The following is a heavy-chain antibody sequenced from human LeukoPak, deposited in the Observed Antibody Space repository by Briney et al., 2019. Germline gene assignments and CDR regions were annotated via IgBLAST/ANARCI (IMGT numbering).Heavy chain of an antibody. D-gene: IGHD2/OR15-2a*01. Sequence: SETLSLTCAVYGGSFSGYYWSWIRQPPGKGLEWIGEINHSGSTNYNPSLKSRVTISVDTSKNQFSLKLSSVTAADTAVYYCAREGIVRTYDQWGQGTLVTVSS. J-gene: IGHJ4*02. CDR1: GGSFSGYY. CDR3: AREGIVRTYDQ. V-gene: IGHV4-34*01. CDR2: INHSGST.